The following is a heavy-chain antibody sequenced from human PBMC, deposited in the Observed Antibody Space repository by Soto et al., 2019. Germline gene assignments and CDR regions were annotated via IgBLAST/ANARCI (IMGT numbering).Heavy chain of an antibody. J-gene: IGHJ4*02. CDR1: GFTFSSYW. V-gene: IGHV3-74*01. Sequence: PGGSLRLSCAASGFTFSSYWMHWVRQAPGKGLVWVSRINSDGSSTSYADSVKGRFTISRDNAKNTLYLQMNSLRAEDTAVYYCARVGSQGYSYGYDDYWGQGTLVTVSS. CDR3: ARVGSQGYSYGYDDY. CDR2: INSDGSST. D-gene: IGHD5-18*01.